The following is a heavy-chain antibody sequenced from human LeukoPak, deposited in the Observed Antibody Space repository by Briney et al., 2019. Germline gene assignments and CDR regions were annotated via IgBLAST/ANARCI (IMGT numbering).Heavy chain of an antibody. V-gene: IGHV3-30*18. Sequence: TGGSLRLSCAASGFSFSTYDMHWVRQAPGKGLEWVAVISSDGSHKYWADSVKGRFTISRDNSKNTVYLQMNSLRAEDTAVYYCAKGSIDWYYFDYWGQGTLDTVSS. CDR1: GFSFSTYD. J-gene: IGHJ4*02. CDR3: AKGSIDWYYFDY. CDR2: ISSDGSHK. D-gene: IGHD3-9*01.